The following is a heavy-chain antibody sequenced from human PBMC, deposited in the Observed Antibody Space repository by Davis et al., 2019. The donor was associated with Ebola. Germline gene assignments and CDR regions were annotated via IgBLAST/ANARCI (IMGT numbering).Heavy chain of an antibody. CDR3: VTTVTTPEIYYGMDV. V-gene: IGHV1-2*06. CDR2: INPNSGGT. D-gene: IGHD4-17*01. Sequence: AASVKVSCKASGYTFTDYYLHWVRQATGQGLEWMGRINPNSGGTNYAQKFQGRVTMTRDTSISTAYMELSRLRSDDTAVYYCVTTVTTPEIYYGMDVWGKGTTVTVSS. CDR1: GYTFTDYY. J-gene: IGHJ6*04.